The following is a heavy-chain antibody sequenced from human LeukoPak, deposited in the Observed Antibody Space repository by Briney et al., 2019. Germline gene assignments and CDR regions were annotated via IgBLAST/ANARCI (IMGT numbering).Heavy chain of an antibody. V-gene: IGHV3-23*01. D-gene: IGHD3-9*01. J-gene: IGHJ4*02. CDR3: AKARENPSFFYDILTGYDY. CDR2: ISGSGGST. Sequence: GGSLRLSCAASGFTFSSYGMSWVRQAPGKGLEWVSAISGSGGSTYYADSVKGRFTISRDNSKNTLYLQMNSLRAEDTAVYYCAKARENPSFFYDILTGYDYWGQGTLVTVSS. CDR1: GFTFSSYG.